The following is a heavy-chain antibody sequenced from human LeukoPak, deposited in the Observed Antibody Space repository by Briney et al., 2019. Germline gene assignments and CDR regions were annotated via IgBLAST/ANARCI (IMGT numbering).Heavy chain of an antibody. CDR3: ARGCSRTNCYGAFDI. V-gene: IGHV3-7*01. CDR1: GFTFSTYW. J-gene: IGHJ3*02. Sequence: GGSLRLSCAASGFTFSTYWMTWVRQAPGKGLEWVANINQDGSEKYYVDSVKGRFTISRDNAKNSLYLQMNSLRAEDTAVYYCARGCSRTNCYGAFDIWGQGTMATVSS. D-gene: IGHD2-2*01. CDR2: INQDGSEK.